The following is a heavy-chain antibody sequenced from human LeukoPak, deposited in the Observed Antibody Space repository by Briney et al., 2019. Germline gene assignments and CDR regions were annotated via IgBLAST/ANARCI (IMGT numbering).Heavy chain of an antibody. D-gene: IGHD3-9*01. CDR1: GGSISSSSYY. CDR3: ARSSRRGYDILTGYYMLDY. J-gene: IGHJ4*02. Sequence: PSETLSLTCTVSGGSISSSSYYWGWIRQPPGKGLEWIGSIDYSGNTYYNPSLKSRVIISVDTSKNQFSLKLSSVTAADTAVYYCARSSRRGYDILTGYYMLDYWGQGTLVTVSS. V-gene: IGHV4-39*01. CDR2: IDYSGNT.